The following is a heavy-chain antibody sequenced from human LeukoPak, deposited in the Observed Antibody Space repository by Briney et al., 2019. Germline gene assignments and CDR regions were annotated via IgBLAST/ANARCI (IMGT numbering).Heavy chain of an antibody. J-gene: IGHJ3*02. D-gene: IGHD3-3*01. Sequence: ASVKVSCKASGYTFTNYGITWVRQAPGQRLEWMGWISPYNGNTNYAQKFQERVTITRDMSTSTAYMELSSLRSEDTAVYYCAASYYDFWSGYPDAFDIWGQGTMVTVSS. CDR1: GYTFTNYG. CDR2: ISPYNGNT. V-gene: IGHV1-18*01. CDR3: AASYYDFWSGYPDAFDI.